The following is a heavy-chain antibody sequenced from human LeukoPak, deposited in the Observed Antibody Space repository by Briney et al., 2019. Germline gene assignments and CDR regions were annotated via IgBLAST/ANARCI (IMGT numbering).Heavy chain of an antibody. CDR1: GFSLSGYI. V-gene: IGHV3-48*02. CDR3: ARSKVGYCSGNSCFFDS. D-gene: IGHD2-2*01. Sequence: QSGGSLRHLCAASGFSLSGYIMNWVRQAPGKGLEWVSFISSSGTTRYYADSVKGRFTVSRDSAKNSLYLQMNSLRDEDTAVYYCARSKVGYCSGNSCFFDSWGQGTLVTVSS. CDR2: ISSSGTTR. J-gene: IGHJ4*02.